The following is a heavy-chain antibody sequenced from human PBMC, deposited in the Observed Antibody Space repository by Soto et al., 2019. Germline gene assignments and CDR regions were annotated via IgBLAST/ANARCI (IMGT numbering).Heavy chain of an antibody. Sequence: GGSLRLSCAASGFTFSSYAMSWVRQAPGKGLEWVSAISGSGGSTYYADSVKGRFTISRDNSKNTLYLQMNSLRAEDTAVYYCAKLHSSSSSVYYYYMDVWGKGTTVTVSS. D-gene: IGHD6-6*01. V-gene: IGHV3-23*01. CDR1: GFTFSSYA. J-gene: IGHJ6*03. CDR2: ISGSGGST. CDR3: AKLHSSSSSVYYYYMDV.